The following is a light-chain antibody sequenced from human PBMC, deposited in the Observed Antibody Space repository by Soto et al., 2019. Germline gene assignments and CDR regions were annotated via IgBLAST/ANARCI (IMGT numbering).Light chain of an antibody. Sequence: EIVLTQSPATLSLSPGERSTLSCRATQIVSSSYLAWYQQKPGQAPRLLIYGASSRATGSPDRFSGSGSGTEFTLTISRLEPEEFAVYYCQQYGSSPRTFGQGTKVDIK. V-gene: IGKV3-20*01. CDR2: GAS. CDR1: QIVSSSY. CDR3: QQYGSSPRT. J-gene: IGKJ1*01.